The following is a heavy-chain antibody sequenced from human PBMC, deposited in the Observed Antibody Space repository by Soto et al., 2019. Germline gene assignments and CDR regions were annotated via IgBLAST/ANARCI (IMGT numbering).Heavy chain of an antibody. V-gene: IGHV3-30-3*01. J-gene: IGHJ4*02. CDR3: ARTGTVGVGELSGNFDY. CDR1: GFTLSSYA. D-gene: IGHD3-10*01. CDR2: MSYDGSNK. Sequence: QVQLVESGGGVVQPGRSLRLCCAASGFTLSSYAMHWVRQAPGKGLEWVAVMSYDGSNKYYADSVKGRFTISRDNSKNTLYLQMNSLRAEDTAVYYCARTGTVGVGELSGNFDYWGQGTLVTVSS.